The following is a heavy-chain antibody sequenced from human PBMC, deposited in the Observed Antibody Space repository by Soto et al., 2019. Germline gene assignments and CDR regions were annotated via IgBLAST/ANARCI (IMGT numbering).Heavy chain of an antibody. CDR1: GFTFDDYA. Sequence: EVQLVESGGGLVQPGRSLRLSCAASGFTFDDYAMHWVRQAPGKGLEWVSGISWNSGSIGYADSVKGRFTISRDNAKNSLYLQMNSLRAEDTALYYCAKDLFTSHYSSLDPGHWAFDIWGQGTMVTVSS. V-gene: IGHV3-9*01. CDR2: ISWNSGSI. J-gene: IGHJ3*02. CDR3: AKDLFTSHYSSLDPGHWAFDI. D-gene: IGHD6-13*01.